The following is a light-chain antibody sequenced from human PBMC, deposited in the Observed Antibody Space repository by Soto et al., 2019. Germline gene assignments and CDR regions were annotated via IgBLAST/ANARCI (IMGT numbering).Light chain of an antibody. V-gene: IGLV2-8*01. CDR3: SSYAGSLYV. Sequence: QSVLTQPPSASGSPGQSVTISCTGTSSDIGDYNYVSWYQQHPGKAPKLMIYEVSKRPSGVPDRFSGSKSGNTASLTVSGLQAEDEADYYCSSYAGSLYVFGTWTKLTVL. J-gene: IGLJ1*01. CDR1: SSDIGDYNY. CDR2: EVS.